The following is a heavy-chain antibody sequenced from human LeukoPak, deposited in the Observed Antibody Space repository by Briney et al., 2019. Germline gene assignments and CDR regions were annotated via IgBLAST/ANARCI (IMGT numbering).Heavy chain of an antibody. V-gene: IGHV3-21*01. CDR3: ARDPIRYCSGGSCHSDAFDI. J-gene: IGHJ3*02. Sequence: PGGSLRLSCSASGFPFSSYAMHWVCQAPGKGLEWVSSISSSSSYIYYADSVKGRFTISRDNAKNSLYLQMNSLRAEDTAVYYCARDPIRYCSGGSCHSDAFDIWGQGTMVTVSS. CDR1: GFPFSSYA. CDR2: ISSSSSYI. D-gene: IGHD2-15*01.